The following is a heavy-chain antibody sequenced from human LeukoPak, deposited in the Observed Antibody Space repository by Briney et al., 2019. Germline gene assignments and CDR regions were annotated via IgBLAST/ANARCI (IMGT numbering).Heavy chain of an antibody. J-gene: IGHJ4*02. D-gene: IGHD3-10*01. CDR2: IYYSGST. CDR1: GGSISSYY. V-gene: IGHV4-59*01. Sequence: SETLSLTCTVSGGSISSYYWSWIRQPPGKGLEWIGYIYYSGSTNYNPSLKSRVTISVDTSMNQFSLKLSSVTAADTAVYYCAREKDHYGSGRAFDYWGQGTLVTVSS. CDR3: AREKDHYGSGRAFDY.